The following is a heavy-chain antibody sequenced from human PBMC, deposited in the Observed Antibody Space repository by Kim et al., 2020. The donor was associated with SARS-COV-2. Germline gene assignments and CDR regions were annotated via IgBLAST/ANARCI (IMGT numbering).Heavy chain of an antibody. CDR2: IYYSGST. CDR1: GGSISSSSYY. J-gene: IGHJ4*02. CDR3: ARYRDKQGIAAAVPWGY. Sequence: SETLSLTCTVSGGSISSSSYYWGWIRQPPGKGLEWIGSIYYSGSTYYNPSLKSRVTISVDTSKNQFSLKLSSVTAADTAVYYCARYRDKQGIAAAVPWGYWGQGTLVTVSS. D-gene: IGHD6-13*01. V-gene: IGHV4-39*01.